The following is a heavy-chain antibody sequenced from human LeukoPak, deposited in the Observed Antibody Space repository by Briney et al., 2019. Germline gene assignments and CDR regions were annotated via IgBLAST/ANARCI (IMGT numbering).Heavy chain of an antibody. J-gene: IGHJ4*02. Sequence: GGSLRLSCAASGFTFNNYAMSWVRQAPGKGLEWVSGIGGAGRSTYYADSVKGRFTISRDNSKNTLYLQMNSLRAEDTAVYYCAREELADCSSTSCYGDKLWDYWGQGTLVTVSS. CDR2: IGGAGRST. V-gene: IGHV3-23*01. D-gene: IGHD2-2*01. CDR1: GFTFNNYA. CDR3: AREELADCSSTSCYGDKLWDY.